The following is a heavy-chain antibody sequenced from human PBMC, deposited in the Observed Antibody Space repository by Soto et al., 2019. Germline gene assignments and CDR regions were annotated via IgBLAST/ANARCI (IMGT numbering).Heavy chain of an antibody. Sequence: QVQLVQSGAEVKKPGASVKVSCKASGYTFTSYGISWVRQAPGQGLEWMGWISAYNGNTNYAQKLQGRVTMTTDTSTSTAYMELRSLRSDDTAVYYCARGSTLGYCSGGSCHHDAFDIRGQGTMVTVSS. V-gene: IGHV1-18*01. D-gene: IGHD2-15*01. CDR3: ARGSTLGYCSGGSCHHDAFDI. J-gene: IGHJ3*02. CDR1: GYTFTSYG. CDR2: ISAYNGNT.